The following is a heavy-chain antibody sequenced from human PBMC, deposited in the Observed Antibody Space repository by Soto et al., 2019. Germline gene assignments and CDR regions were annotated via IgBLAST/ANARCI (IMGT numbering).Heavy chain of an antibody. CDR3: AKVGETVTTNYYFDY. V-gene: IGHV3-30*18. Sequence: QVQLVESGGGVVQPGRSLRLSCAVSGFTFSRYGMHWVRQAPGKGLESVAVISYDGSNKYYADSVKGRFTISRDNSKNTLYLRMNSLRAEDTAVYYCAKVGETVTTNYYFDYWGQGTLVTVST. CDR2: ISYDGSNK. D-gene: IGHD4-17*01. J-gene: IGHJ4*02. CDR1: GFTFSRYG.